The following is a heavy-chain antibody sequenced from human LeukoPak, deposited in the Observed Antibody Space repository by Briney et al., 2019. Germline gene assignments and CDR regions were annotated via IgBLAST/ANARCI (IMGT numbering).Heavy chain of an antibody. J-gene: IGHJ4*02. CDR3: ARDRLTTVTTFYFDY. V-gene: IGHV3-33*01. CDR2: IWYDRTNK. D-gene: IGHD4-17*01. Sequence: AGGSLRLSCAASGFTFSTYAMHWVRQAPGKGLEWVAVIWYDRTNKYYADSVKGRFTISRDNSKNTLYLQMSSLRAEDTAVYYCARDRLTTVTTFYFDYWGQGTLVTVSS. CDR1: GFTFSTYA.